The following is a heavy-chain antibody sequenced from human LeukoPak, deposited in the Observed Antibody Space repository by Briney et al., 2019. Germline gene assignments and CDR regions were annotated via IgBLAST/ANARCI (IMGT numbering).Heavy chain of an antibody. J-gene: IGHJ4*02. D-gene: IGHD5-24*01. CDR2: IYDNGDA. CDR1: GFTVNSNY. V-gene: IGHV3-53*04. Sequence: GGSLRLSCAASGFTVNSNYMSWVRQAPGKGLEWVSVIYDNGDAYSADSVKGRFTTSRHNSKNTLYLQMNSLRPEDTAVYYCAGGSRRDGYDYWGQGTLVTVSS. CDR3: AGGSRRDGYDY.